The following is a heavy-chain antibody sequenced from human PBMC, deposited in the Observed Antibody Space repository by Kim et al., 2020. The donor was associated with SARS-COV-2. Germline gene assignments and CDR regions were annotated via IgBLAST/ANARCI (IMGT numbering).Heavy chain of an antibody. D-gene: IGHD3-10*01. CDR3: ARPLYGSGSYYDRYYYYGM. V-gene: IGHV1-69*04. CDR2: IIPILGIA. CDR1: GGTFSSYA. J-gene: IGHJ6*01. Sequence: SVKVSCKASGGTFSSYAISWVRQAPGQGLEWMGRIIPILGIANYAQKFQGRVTITADKSTSTAYMELSSLRSEDTAGYYCARPLYGSGSYYDRYYYYGM.